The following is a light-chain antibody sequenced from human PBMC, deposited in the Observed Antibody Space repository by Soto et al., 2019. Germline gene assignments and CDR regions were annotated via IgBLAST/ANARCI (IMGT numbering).Light chain of an antibody. Sequence: SYELTQPPSVSVAPGKTARITCGGNNIGSKSVHWYQQKPGQAPVLVIYYDSDRPSGIPERFSGSNSGNTATLTISRVEAGDEADYYCQVSDSRSEPLCVCGTGTKVTVL. CDR3: QVSDSRSEPLCV. CDR2: YDS. V-gene: IGLV3-21*04. J-gene: IGLJ1*01. CDR1: NIGSKS.